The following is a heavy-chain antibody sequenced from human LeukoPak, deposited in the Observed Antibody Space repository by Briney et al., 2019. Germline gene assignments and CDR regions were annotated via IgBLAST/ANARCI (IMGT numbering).Heavy chain of an antibody. D-gene: IGHD2-2*01. CDR2: INHGGNT. Sequence: SETLSLTCAVYGGSISGYYWSWIRQPPGKGLEWIGEINHGGNTNYKPSLKSRVTMSVDTSQNQFSLNLSSVTAADTAVYYCARGFLYCRSLSHQRRYYYYYMDVWDKGTTVTVSS. J-gene: IGHJ6*03. CDR3: ARGFLYCRSLSHQRRYYYYYMDV. CDR1: GGSISGYY. V-gene: IGHV4-34*01.